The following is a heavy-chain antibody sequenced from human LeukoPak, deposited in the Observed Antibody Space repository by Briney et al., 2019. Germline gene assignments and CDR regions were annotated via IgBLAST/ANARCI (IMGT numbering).Heavy chain of an antibody. Sequence: PGESLKISCKGSGYSFTSYWISWVRQMPGKGLEWMGRIDPSDSYTNYSPSFQGHVTISADKSISTAYLQWSSLKASDTAMYYCARRVMSESYPNWFDPWGQGTLVTVSS. J-gene: IGHJ5*02. CDR3: ARRVMSESYPNWFDP. CDR2: IDPSDSYT. V-gene: IGHV5-10-1*01. CDR1: GYSFTSYW. D-gene: IGHD1-26*01.